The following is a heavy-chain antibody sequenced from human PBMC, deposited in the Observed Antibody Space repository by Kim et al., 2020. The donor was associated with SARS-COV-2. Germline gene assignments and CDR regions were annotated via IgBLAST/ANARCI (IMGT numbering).Heavy chain of an antibody. Sequence: GGSLRLSCAASGFTFSSYAMSWVRQAPGKGPEWVSLVSGSGGSTYHADSVKGRFAISRDNSKKTLYLQMNSLRAEDTALYYCAKGESNNWYVFDYWGQGTLVTVSS. J-gene: IGHJ4*02. D-gene: IGHD6-13*01. CDR1: GFTFSSYA. V-gene: IGHV3-23*01. CDR3: AKGESNNWYVFDY. CDR2: VSGSGGST.